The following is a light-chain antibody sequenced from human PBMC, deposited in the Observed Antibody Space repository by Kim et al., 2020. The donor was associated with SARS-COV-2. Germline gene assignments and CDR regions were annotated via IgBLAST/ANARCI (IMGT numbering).Light chain of an antibody. Sequence: GERVPILCSGSRSNVGSNTINCYQQFPGTAPNLLIYSNDQRPSGVPDRFSGSKSGTSASLAISWLRADDEADYYCSAWDDSLNGPVFGGGTKLTVL. CDR2: SND. CDR1: RSNVGSNT. CDR3: SAWDDSLNGPV. J-gene: IGLJ3*02. V-gene: IGLV1-44*01.